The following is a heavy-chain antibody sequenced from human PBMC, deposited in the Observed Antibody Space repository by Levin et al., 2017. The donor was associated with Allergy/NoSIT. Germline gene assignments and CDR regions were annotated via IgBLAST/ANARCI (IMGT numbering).Heavy chain of an antibody. Sequence: PGESLKISCAASGFTFSSYEMNWVRRAPGKGLEWVSYISSTGSTIYSADSVKGRFTISRDNAKNSLYLHLNSLRAEDTAVYYCARQLGTFWIGYDFFDYWRQRTQVTVSS. CDR3: ARQLGTFWIGYDFFDY. D-gene: IGHD3-3*01. V-gene: IGHV3-48*03. CDR1: GFTFSSYE. CDR2: ISSTGSTI. J-gene: IGHJ4*02.